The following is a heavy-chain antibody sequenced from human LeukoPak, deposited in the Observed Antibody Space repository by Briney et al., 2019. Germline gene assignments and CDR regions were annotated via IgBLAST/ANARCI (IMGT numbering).Heavy chain of an antibody. D-gene: IGHD3-16*01. CDR3: ARGSSWSYDS. CDR2: ISNSGNNI. J-gene: IGHJ5*02. V-gene: IGHV3-21*06. CDR1: GFTFSSYS. Sequence: PGGSLRLSSAASGFTFSSYSMYWVRQAPGKGLEWVSSISNSGNNIYYPDPVKGRFTTSRDNAKSSLYLQKRSLRVEDTAVYYCARGSSWSYDSWGRGTLVTVSS.